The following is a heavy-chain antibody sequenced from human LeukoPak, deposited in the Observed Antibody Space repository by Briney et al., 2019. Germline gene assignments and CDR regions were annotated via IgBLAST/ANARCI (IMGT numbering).Heavy chain of an antibody. CDR1: GFTFSSYE. V-gene: IGHV3-48*03. D-gene: IGHD6-6*01. CDR2: ISSSGSTI. J-gene: IGHJ4*02. CDR3: ARVSSSSSFSFLFDY. Sequence: GGSLRLSCAASGFTFSSYEMNWVRQAPGKGLEWVSYISSSGSTIYYADSVKGRFTISRDNAKNSLYLQMNSLRAEDTAVYYYARVSSSSSFSFLFDYWGQGTLVTVSS.